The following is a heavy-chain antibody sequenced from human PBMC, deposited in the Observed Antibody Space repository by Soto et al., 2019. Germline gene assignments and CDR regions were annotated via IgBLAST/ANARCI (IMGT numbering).Heavy chain of an antibody. D-gene: IGHD2-21*02. Sequence: EVQLLESGGGLAQPGGSLKLSCAASGFTFSSNAMTWVRQAPGKGLEWVSTLSSGGGSTYYAESVKGRFTISRDNSKNTLFLQINSRRVEDTELYYCAKGRGLRILGDFDIWGQGTMVTVSS. CDR2: LSSGGGST. V-gene: IGHV3-23*01. CDR1: GFTFSSNA. CDR3: AKGRGLRILGDFDI. J-gene: IGHJ3*02.